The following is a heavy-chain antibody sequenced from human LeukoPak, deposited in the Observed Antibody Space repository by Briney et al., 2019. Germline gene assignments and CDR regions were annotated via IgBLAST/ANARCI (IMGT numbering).Heavy chain of an antibody. CDR2: IYPGDSDT. V-gene: IGHV5-51*01. D-gene: IGHD3-10*01. J-gene: IGHJ4*02. CDR1: GSRFTSYW. CDR3: ARPSYGSGSSPFDW. Sequence: GAPLKTSSKGSGSRFTSYWIGWGRRMPGKGLGGMGIIYPGDSDTRYSPPFQGQVPISAHKSISTAYLQWSSLKASDTAMYYCARPSYGSGSSPFDWWGQGTLVTVSS.